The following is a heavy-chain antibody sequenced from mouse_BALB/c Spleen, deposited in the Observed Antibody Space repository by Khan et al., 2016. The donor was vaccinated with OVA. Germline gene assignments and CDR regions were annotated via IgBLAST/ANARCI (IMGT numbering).Heavy chain of an antibody. CDR3: ARRYYYGHWYFDV. D-gene: IGHD1-1*01. CDR2: ISYSGST. V-gene: IGHV3-2*02. J-gene: IGHJ1*01. Sequence: EVELVESGPGLVKPSQSLSLTCTVTGYSITSDYAWNWIRQFPGNKLEWMGYISYSGSTNFNPSLKSRISITRDTSRNQFFLQLNSVTTEDTATYYFARRYYYGHWYFDVWGAGTTVTVSS. CDR1: GYSITSDYA.